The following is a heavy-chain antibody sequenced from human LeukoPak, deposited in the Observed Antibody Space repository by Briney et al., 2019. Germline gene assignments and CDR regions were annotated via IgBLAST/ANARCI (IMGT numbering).Heavy chain of an antibody. CDR1: GGSISSGDYY. V-gene: IGHV4-30-4*08. CDR2: IYYSGST. CDR3: ARGGLQYRAEYFQH. Sequence: PSQTLSLTCTVSGGSISSGDYYWSWIRQPPGKGLEWIGYIYYSGSTYYNPSLKSRATISVDTSKNQFSLKLSSVTAADTAVYYCARGGLQYRAEYFQHWGQGTLVTVSS. J-gene: IGHJ1*01. D-gene: IGHD4-11*01.